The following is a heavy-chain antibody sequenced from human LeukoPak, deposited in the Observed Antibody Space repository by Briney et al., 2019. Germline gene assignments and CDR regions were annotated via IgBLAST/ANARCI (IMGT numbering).Heavy chain of an antibody. CDR2: ITSSGSTI. V-gene: IGHV3-11*01. CDR3: ARANDTLTGYFAFDI. D-gene: IGHD3-9*01. CDR1: GFTLSDYY. J-gene: IGHJ3*02. Sequence: PGGSLRLSCAASGFTLSDYYMSWIRQAPGKGLEGISYITSSGSTIYYADSVKGRFTISRDNAKNSLYLQMNSLRAEDTAVYYCARANDTLTGYFAFDIWGQGTMVTVSS.